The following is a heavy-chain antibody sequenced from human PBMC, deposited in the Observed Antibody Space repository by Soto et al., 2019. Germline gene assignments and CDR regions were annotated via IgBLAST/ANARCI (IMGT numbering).Heavy chain of an antibody. CDR2: IDSSSTYI. J-gene: IGHJ5*02. D-gene: IGHD6-13*01. Sequence: EVQLVESGGGQVKPGESLRLSCAASGFTFSSFYMNWVRQAPGQGLECVASIDSSSTYIYYADSVKGRFTISRDNAKNSLYLQVDSLRPDDAAVYYCTRDAPGGIPLFDRWGQGPQVTDSS. CDR3: TRDAPGGIPLFDR. CDR1: GFTFSSFY. V-gene: IGHV3-21*02.